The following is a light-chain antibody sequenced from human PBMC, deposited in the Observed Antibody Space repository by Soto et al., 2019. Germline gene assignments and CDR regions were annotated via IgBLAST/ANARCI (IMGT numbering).Light chain of an antibody. J-gene: IGLJ1*01. CDR2: EVS. V-gene: IGLV2-14*01. CDR3: FSFTTDWTHG. Sequence: QSVLTQPASVSGSPRQSITISCTGSSSDIGAYNYVSWFQQYPGKAPKLIISEVSNRPSGVSNRFSGSKSGTAASLTISGLQTEDEADYFCFSFTTDWTHGFGAGTKVTV. CDR1: SSDIGAYNY.